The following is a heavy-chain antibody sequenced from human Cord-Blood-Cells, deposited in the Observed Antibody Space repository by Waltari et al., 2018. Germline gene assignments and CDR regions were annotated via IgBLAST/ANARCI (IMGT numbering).Heavy chain of an antibody. J-gene: IGHJ4*02. CDR3: ARADLTGYDY. V-gene: IGHV3-33*01. D-gene: IGHD3-9*01. CDR1: GFTFSSYG. CDR2: IWYDGSNK. Sequence: QVQLVESGGGVVQPGRSLRLSCAASGFTFSSYGMHWVRQAPGKGLEGVAVIWYDGSNKYYADSVKGRFTISRDNSKNTLYLQMNSLRAEDTAVYYCARADLTGYDYWGQGTLVTVSS.